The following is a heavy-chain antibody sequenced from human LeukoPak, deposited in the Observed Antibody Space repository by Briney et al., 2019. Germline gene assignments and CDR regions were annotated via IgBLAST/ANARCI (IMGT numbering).Heavy chain of an antibody. V-gene: IGHV3-53*01. CDR1: GFTVSSNY. J-gene: IGHJ3*02. Sequence: PGGSLRLSCAASGFTVSSNYMSWVRQAPGKGLEWVSVIYSGGSTYYADSVKGRFTISRDNSKNTLYLQMNSLRAEDTAVYYCATHMERSAFDIWGQGTMVTVSS. CDR2: IYSGGST. CDR3: ATHMERSAFDI. D-gene: IGHD1-1*01.